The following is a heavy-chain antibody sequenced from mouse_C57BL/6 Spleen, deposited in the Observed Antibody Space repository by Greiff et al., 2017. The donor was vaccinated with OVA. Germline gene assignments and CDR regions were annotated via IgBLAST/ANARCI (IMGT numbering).Heavy chain of an antibody. V-gene: IGHV5-16*01. J-gene: IGHJ1*03. CDR3: GREGYYYGSSYWYFDV. Sequence: EVKLVESEGGLVQPGSSMKLSCTASGFTFSDYYMAWVRQVPEKGLEWVANINYDGSSTYYLDSLKSRFIISRDNAKNILYLQMSSLKSEDTATYYCGREGYYYGSSYWYFDVWGTGTTVTVSS. D-gene: IGHD1-1*01. CDR1: GFTFSDYY. CDR2: INYDGSST.